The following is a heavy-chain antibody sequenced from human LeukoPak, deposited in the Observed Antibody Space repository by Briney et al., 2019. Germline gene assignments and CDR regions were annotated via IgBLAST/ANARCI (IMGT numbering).Heavy chain of an antibody. CDR1: GFTFSSYA. J-gene: IGHJ6*03. V-gene: IGHV3-23*01. CDR2: ISGSGGST. Sequence: GGSLKLSCAASGFTFSSYAMSWVRQAPGKGLEWVSAISGSGGSTYYADSVKGRFTMSRDNSKNTLYLQMNSLRAEDTAVYYCAKSPPSLMVYDYYYYYMDVWGKGTTVTVSS. CDR3: AKSPPSLMVYDYYYYYMDV. D-gene: IGHD2-8*01.